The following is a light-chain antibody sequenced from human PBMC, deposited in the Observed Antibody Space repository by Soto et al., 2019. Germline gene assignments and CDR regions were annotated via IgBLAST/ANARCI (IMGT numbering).Light chain of an antibody. J-gene: IGKJ2*01. V-gene: IGKV1-5*01. CDR1: SSSKW. CDR2: DVS. Sequence: MTQSPSTLAASMGDTVTMTCRSSSKWLAWYQKKPGKAPKLLIYDVSNLERGVPPRFSGSTSGAESTLNITGLQPDDLGTYYCQHTTDFTFGQGTKVDNK. CDR3: QHTTDFT.